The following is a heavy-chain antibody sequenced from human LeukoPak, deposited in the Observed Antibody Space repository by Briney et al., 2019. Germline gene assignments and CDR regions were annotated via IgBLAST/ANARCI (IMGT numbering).Heavy chain of an antibody. D-gene: IGHD1-14*01. V-gene: IGHV3-23*01. J-gene: IGHJ4*02. CDR1: GFTFSSYA. CDR2: ISGGGGAT. Sequence: GGSLRLSCAASGFTFSSYAMTWVRQAPGKGLEWVSSISGGGGATYYADSVKGRFTISRDNSKNTLYLQVNSLSAEDTAVYYCAKGHRGAGTVYFDYWGQGTLVTVSS. CDR3: AKGHRGAGTVYFDY.